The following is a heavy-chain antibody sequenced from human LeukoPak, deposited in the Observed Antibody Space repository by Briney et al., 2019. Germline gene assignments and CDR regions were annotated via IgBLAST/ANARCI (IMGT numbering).Heavy chain of an antibody. CDR1: GGTFSSYA. J-gene: IGHJ6*03. D-gene: IGHD3-22*01. Sequence: GASVTVSCKASGGTFSSYAISWVRQAPGQGLEWMGGIIPIFGTANYAQKFQGRVTITTDDSTSTAYMELSSLRSEDTAVYYCARDSGHYYDSSGYYYMDVWGKGTTVTVSS. CDR3: ARDSGHYYDSSGYYYMDV. V-gene: IGHV1-69*05. CDR2: IIPIFGTA.